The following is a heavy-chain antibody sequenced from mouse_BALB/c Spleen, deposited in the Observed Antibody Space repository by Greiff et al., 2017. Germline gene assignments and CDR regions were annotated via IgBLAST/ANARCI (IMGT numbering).Heavy chain of an antibody. Sequence: VQLQQPGAELVKPGTSVKLSCKASGYNFTSYWINWVKLRPGQGLEWIGDIYPGSGSTNYNEKFKSKATLTVDTSSSTAYMQLSSLASEDSALYYCARHYAMDYWGQGTSVTVSS. CDR1: GYNFTSYW. J-gene: IGHJ4*01. V-gene: IGHV1-55*01. CDR3: ARHYAMDY. CDR2: IYPGSGST.